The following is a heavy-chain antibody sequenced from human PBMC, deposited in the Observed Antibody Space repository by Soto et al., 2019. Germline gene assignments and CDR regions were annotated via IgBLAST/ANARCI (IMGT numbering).Heavy chain of an antibody. D-gene: IGHD2-2*01. Sequence: GGSLRLSCAASGFTCSSYWMSWVRQAPGKGLEWVANIKQDGSEKYYVDSVKGRFTISRDNAKNSLYLQMNSLRAEDTAVYYCAREGASPKYCSSTSCYGPYWGQGTLVTVSS. J-gene: IGHJ4*02. CDR3: AREGASPKYCSSTSCYGPY. V-gene: IGHV3-7*01. CDR2: IKQDGSEK. CDR1: GFTCSSYW.